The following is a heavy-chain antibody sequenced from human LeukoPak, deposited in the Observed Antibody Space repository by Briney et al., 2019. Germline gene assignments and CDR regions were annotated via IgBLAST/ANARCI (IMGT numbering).Heavy chain of an antibody. D-gene: IGHD2-15*01. Sequence: GGSLRLSCAASGFTFSNYWMHWVRQAPGKGLVWVSRINSDGSSTDYADSVKGRFTISRDNAKNTLYLQMNSLRAGDTAVYYCARDGFCSAGRCYGMDVWGQGTTVT. CDR1: GFTFSNYW. CDR2: INSDGSST. V-gene: IGHV3-74*01. CDR3: ARDGFCSAGRCYGMDV. J-gene: IGHJ6*02.